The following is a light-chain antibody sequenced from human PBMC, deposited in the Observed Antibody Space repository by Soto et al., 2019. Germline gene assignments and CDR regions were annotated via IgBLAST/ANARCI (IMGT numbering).Light chain of an antibody. Sequence: EIVLTQSPATLSLSPGERATLSCGASQSVSRRYVAWYQQKPGLAPRLVIYDESNMASGIPDRFSCSESGKDYTLFISRLEPAGFAVYYCLQYGNSPRMFGQGTRVDI. CDR3: LQYGNSPRM. CDR2: DES. V-gene: IGKV3D-20*01. J-gene: IGKJ1*01. CDR1: QSVSRRY.